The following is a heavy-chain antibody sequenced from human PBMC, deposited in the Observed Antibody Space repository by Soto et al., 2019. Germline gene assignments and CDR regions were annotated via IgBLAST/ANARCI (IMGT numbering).Heavy chain of an antibody. D-gene: IGHD6-13*01. Sequence: PGGSLRLSCAASGFTFSDHYMDWVRQAPGKGLEWVGRTRNKANSYTTEYAASVKGRFTVSRDDSKNSLYLQMNSLKTEDTAVYYCAAGSSSSWPFGMDVWGQGXTVTVYS. CDR1: GFTFSDHY. J-gene: IGHJ6*02. CDR3: AAGSSSSWPFGMDV. CDR2: TRNKANSYTT. V-gene: IGHV3-72*01.